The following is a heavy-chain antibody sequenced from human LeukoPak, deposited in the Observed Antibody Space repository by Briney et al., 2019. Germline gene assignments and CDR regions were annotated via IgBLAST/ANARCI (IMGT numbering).Heavy chain of an antibody. D-gene: IGHD3-10*01. V-gene: IGHV3-49*04. CDR1: GFTFGDYA. CDR3: TRVVFRFGIDY. CDR2: IRSKAYGGTT. J-gene: IGHJ4*02. Sequence: GGSLRLSCTASGFTFGDYAMSWVRQAPGKGLEWVGFIRSKAYGGTTEYAASVKGRFTISRDDSKSIGYLQVNSLKTEDTGVYYCTRVVFRFGIDYWGQGTLVTVSS.